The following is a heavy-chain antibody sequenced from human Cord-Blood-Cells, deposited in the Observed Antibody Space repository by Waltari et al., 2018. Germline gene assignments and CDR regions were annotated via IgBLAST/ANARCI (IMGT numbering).Heavy chain of an antibody. CDR2: INPNSGGT. CDR3: ARGALGSGWYAFDI. D-gene: IGHD6-19*01. J-gene: IGHJ3*02. CDR1: GYTFTGYY. V-gene: IGHV1-2*04. Sequence: QVQLVQPGAEVKKPGASVKVSCKASGYTFTGYYMHWVRQAPGQGLEWKGWINPNSGGTNYAQKFQGWVTMTRDTSISTAYMELSRLRSDDTAVYYCARGALGSGWYAFDIWGQGTMVTVSS.